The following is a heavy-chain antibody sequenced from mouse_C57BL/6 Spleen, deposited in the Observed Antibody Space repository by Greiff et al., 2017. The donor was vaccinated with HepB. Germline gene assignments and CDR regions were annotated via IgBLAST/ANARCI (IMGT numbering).Heavy chain of an antibody. CDR2: IRNKANGYTT. Sequence: EVQLVESGGGLVQPGGSLSLSCAASGFTFTDYYMSWVRQPPGKALEWLGFIRNKANGYTTEYSASVKGRFTISRDNSQSILYLQMNALRAEDSATYYCASSTGYYFDYWGQGTTLTVSS. CDR1: GFTFTDYY. CDR3: ASSTGYYFDY. D-gene: IGHD4-1*02. V-gene: IGHV7-3*01. J-gene: IGHJ2*01.